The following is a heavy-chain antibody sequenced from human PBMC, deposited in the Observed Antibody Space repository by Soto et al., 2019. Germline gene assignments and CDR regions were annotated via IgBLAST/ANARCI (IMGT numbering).Heavy chain of an antibody. CDR3: ARTHSGSYYSVFNY. D-gene: IGHD1-26*01. J-gene: IGHJ4*02. Sequence: KSXGTLSLTCVVSNFSISSGYYWGCIRQSPGKGLEWIASIYRSGTTSYNPSLKSRVTISVDPSKNQFSLMLTAVTAADTAVYYCARTHSGSYYSVFNYWGRGSLVTVSS. CDR2: IYRSGTT. CDR1: NFSISSGYY. V-gene: IGHV4-38-2*01.